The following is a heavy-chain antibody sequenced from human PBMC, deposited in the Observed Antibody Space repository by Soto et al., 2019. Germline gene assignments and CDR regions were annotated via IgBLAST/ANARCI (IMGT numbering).Heavy chain of an antibody. J-gene: IGHJ6*02. CDR3: AKRRGDYSNYSRGMDV. V-gene: IGHV3-30*18. Sequence: QVQLVESGGGVVQPGRSLRLSCAASGFTSSRYGMHWVRQAPGKGLEWVAVISYDGNNKYYADSVKGRCTISRDNSKNTLYLQMNSLRAEDTAVYFCAKRRGDYSNYSRGMDVWGQGATVTVSS. CDR2: ISYDGNNK. CDR1: GFTSSRYG. D-gene: IGHD4-4*01.